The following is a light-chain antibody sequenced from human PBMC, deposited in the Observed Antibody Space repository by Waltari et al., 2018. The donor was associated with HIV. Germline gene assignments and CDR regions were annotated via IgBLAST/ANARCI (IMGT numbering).Light chain of an antibody. V-gene: IGLV1-44*01. Sequence: QSVLTQPPSASGTPGQRVPISCSGSSSNTGSTVNWYQQLPGTAPKLLIYSNNQRPSGVPDRFSGSKSGTSASLAISGLQSEDEADYYCAAWDDRLRRPVFGGGTKLTVL. CDR1: SSNTGST. J-gene: IGLJ2*01. CDR2: SNN. CDR3: AAWDDRLRRPV.